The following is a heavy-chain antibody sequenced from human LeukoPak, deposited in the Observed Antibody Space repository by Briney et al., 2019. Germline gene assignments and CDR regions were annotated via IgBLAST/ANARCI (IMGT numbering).Heavy chain of an antibody. Sequence: SETLSLTCTVSGGSISSGDYYWSWIRQPAGKGLEWIGRISSSGSTNYNPSLKSRVTISVDTSKNQFSLKLSSVTAADTAVYYCARRLLRVTSIDYWGQGTLVTVSS. CDR3: ARRLLRVTSIDY. V-gene: IGHV4-61*02. CDR1: GGSISSGDYY. J-gene: IGHJ4*02. CDR2: ISSSGST. D-gene: IGHD2-21*02.